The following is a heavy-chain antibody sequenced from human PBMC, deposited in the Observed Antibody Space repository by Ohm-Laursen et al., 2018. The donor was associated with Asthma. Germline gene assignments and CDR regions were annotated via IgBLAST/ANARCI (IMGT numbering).Heavy chain of an antibody. Sequence: SLRLSCAASGFTFSSYAMSWVRQAPGKGLEWVSAISGSGGSTCYADSVKGRFTISRDNSKNTLYLQMNSLRAEDTAVYYCAKDPGYSGYDSVFWGQGTLVTVSS. CDR2: ISGSGGST. CDR3: AKDPGYSGYDSVF. D-gene: IGHD5-12*01. J-gene: IGHJ4*02. V-gene: IGHV3-23*01. CDR1: GFTFSSYA.